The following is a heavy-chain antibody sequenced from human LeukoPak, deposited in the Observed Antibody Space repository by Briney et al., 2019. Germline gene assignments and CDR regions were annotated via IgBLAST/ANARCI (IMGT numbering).Heavy chain of an antibody. D-gene: IGHD2-2*01. CDR1: GFTFSTHG. CDR3: ARAGYCYSTSCSEWFDP. J-gene: IGHJ5*02. CDR2: ISSSSSYI. Sequence: GGSLRLSCAVSGFTFSTHGMHWVRQAPGKGLEWVSSISSSSSYIYYADSVKGRFTISRDNAKNSLLLQMNSLRAEDTAVYYCARAGYCYSTSCSEWFDPWGQGTLVTVSS. V-gene: IGHV3-21*01.